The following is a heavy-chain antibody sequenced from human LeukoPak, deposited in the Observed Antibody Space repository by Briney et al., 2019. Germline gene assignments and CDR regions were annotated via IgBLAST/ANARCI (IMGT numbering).Heavy chain of an antibody. V-gene: IGHV3-23*01. CDR1: GFTFNTNA. J-gene: IGHJ4*02. D-gene: IGHD5-12*01. CDR3: AKCGNSGCHLIDY. Sequence: GESLRLSCAASGFTFNTNAMSWVRQAPGKGLEWVSAISGRTGGTHYADSVKGRFTISRDNSKSTLYLQMDSLRAEDTAVYYCAKCGNSGCHLIDYWGQGTLVTVSS. CDR2: ISGRTGGT.